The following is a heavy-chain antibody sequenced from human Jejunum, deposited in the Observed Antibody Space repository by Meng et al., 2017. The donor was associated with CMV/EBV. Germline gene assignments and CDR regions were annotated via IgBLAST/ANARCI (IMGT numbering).Heavy chain of an antibody. V-gene: IGHV1-69*13. J-gene: IGHJ4*01. D-gene: IGHD1-14*01. Sequence: QVQLVQSGAEVKKPXSSVKVACKTSGDSFSTQTFSWVRQAPGQGLEWMGGLIAVFDKTKAAPRFQDRVTFTADESTSTAYMELSSLTFDDTAVYFCARGRRNEPLFDYGGHGTLVTVSS. CDR2: LIAVFDKT. CDR1: GDSFSTQT. CDR3: ARGRRNEPLFDY.